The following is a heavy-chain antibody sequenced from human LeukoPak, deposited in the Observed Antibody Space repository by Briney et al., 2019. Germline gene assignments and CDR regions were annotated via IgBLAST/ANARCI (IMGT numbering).Heavy chain of an antibody. J-gene: IGHJ4*02. D-gene: IGHD2-8*02. CDR1: GFTFTNYL. Sequence: ASVKVSCRSFGFTFTNYLLHWVRQAPGQGLEWVGRIAPSVDTTNYAQKFRGRVTMTRDTSTSTVYMELSSLRSDDTAIYYCVREESGGYFDYWGQGTLVTVSS. CDR2: IAPSVDTT. V-gene: IGHV1-46*01. CDR3: VREESGGYFDY.